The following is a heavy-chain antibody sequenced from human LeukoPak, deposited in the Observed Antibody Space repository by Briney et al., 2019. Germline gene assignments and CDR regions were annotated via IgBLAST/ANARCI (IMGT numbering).Heavy chain of an antibody. CDR1: GGSISSGSYY. Sequence: SETLSLTCTVSGGSISSGSYYWSWIRQPAGKGLEWIGHIYASGGTKYNPSLESRVTISIDTSKNQLSLRLSSVTAADTAVYYCTREKSYGYIRADSWGQGTLVAVSS. J-gene: IGHJ4*02. D-gene: IGHD3-16*01. V-gene: IGHV4-61*09. CDR3: TREKSYGYIRADS. CDR2: IYASGGT.